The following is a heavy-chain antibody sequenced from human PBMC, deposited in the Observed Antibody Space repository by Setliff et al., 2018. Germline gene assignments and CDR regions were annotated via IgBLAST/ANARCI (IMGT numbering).Heavy chain of an antibody. J-gene: IGHJ3*02. CDR3: ARDPLRAVVTSDAFDI. Sequence: PSETLSLTCAVYGGSFSGYYWSWIRQPPGKGLEWIGEINHSGSTNYNPSLKSRVTISVDTSKNQFSLKLSSVTAADTAVYYCARDPLRAVVTSDAFDIWGQGTMVTVSS. CDR2: INHSGST. CDR1: GGSFSGYY. V-gene: IGHV4-34*01. D-gene: IGHD3-22*01.